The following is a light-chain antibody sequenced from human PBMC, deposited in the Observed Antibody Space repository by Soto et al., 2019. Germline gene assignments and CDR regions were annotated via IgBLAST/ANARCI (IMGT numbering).Light chain of an antibody. CDR2: GAS. V-gene: IGKV3-15*01. CDR3: QQYKDWPYT. Sequence: EVIMTQSPATLSVSPGERATLSCRASQSVSSNLAWYQQKPGQAPRLLIFGASTRATGIPARFSGSGSGTEFALTISSLQSEDSAVYLRQQYKDWPYTFGQGTSLEI. CDR1: QSVSSN. J-gene: IGKJ2*01.